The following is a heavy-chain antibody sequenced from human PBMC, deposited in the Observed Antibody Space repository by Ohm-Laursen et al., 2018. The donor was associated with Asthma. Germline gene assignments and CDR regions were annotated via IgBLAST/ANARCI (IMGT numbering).Heavy chain of an antibody. D-gene: IGHD2-2*01. J-gene: IGHJ5*02. CDR3: AKGEYRCSSTSCYNWFDP. CDR2: IWHDGSNK. CDR1: GFTFSSYG. Sequence: SLRLSCSASGFTFSSYGMHWVRQAPGKGLEWVAAIWHDGSNKYYADSVKGRFTISRDNSKNTLYLQMNSLRAEDTAVYYCAKGEYRCSSTSCYNWFDPWGQGTLVTVSS. V-gene: IGHV3-33*06.